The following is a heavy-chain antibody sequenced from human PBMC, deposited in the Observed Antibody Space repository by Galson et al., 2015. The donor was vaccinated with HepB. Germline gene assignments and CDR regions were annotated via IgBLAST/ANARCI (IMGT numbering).Heavy chain of an antibody. J-gene: IGHJ4*02. CDR3: ARQLYGSGSYFPFDY. V-gene: IGHV5-51*01. CDR2: IYPGDSDT. CDR1: GYSFTSYW. Sequence: QSGAEVKKPGESLKISCKGSGYSFTSYWIGWVRQMPGKGLEWMGIIYPGDSDTRYSPSFQGHVTISADKSISTAYLQWSSLKASDTAKYYCARQLYGSGSYFPFDYWGQGTLVTVSS. D-gene: IGHD3-10*01.